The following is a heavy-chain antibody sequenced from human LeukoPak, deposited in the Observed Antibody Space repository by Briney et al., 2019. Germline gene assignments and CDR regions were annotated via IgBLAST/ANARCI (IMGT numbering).Heavy chain of an antibody. CDR1: GGTFSSYA. CDR3: ARDLDNDSSGYYYSGAFDI. V-gene: IGHV1-69*13. D-gene: IGHD3-22*01. CDR2: IIPIFGTA. Sequence: SVKVSCKASGGTFSSYAISWVRQAPGQGLEWMGGIIPIFGTANYAQKFQGRVTITADESTSTAYMELSSLRSEDTAVYYCARDLDNDSSGYYYSGAFDIWGQGTMVTVSS. J-gene: IGHJ3*02.